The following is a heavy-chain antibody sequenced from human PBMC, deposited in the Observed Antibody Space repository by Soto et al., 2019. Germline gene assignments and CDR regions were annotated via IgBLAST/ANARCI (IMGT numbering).Heavy chain of an antibody. J-gene: IGHJ4*02. Sequence: QVQLQQSGPGLVQPSQTLSLTCAISGDSVSSKSATWNWIRQSPSRGLEWLGRTYYRSKWSTDYAVSMRGRITVSPDTSKNQFSLRLNSVTPEDTAVYYCARALAGSYDYWGQGTLVTVSS. CDR2: TYYRSKWST. CDR3: ARALAGSYDY. D-gene: IGHD1-26*01. V-gene: IGHV6-1*01. CDR1: GDSVSSKSAT.